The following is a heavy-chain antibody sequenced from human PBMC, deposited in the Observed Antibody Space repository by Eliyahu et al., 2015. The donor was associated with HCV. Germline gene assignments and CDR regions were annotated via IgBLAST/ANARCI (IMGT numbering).Heavy chain of an antibody. CDR3: AGNSGTYLPDY. CDR1: AFSSSAMA. D-gene: IGHD1-26*01. J-gene: IGHJ4*02. Sequence: EVQLLESGGGLVQPGGSLRLSCAASAFSSSAMAMSWVRQAPGKGLEWVSAVTGNGGATYYADSVKGRFTISRDNSKNTLYLQMNSLRAEDTAVYYCAGNSGTYLPDYWGQGTLVTVSS. V-gene: IGHV3-23*01. CDR2: VTGNGGAT.